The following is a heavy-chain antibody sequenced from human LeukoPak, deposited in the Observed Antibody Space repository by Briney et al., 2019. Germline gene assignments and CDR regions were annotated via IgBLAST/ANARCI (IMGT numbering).Heavy chain of an antibody. J-gene: IGHJ6*03. CDR2: IRYDGSNK. Sequence: GGSLRLSCAASGFTFSSYGMHWVRQAPGKGLEWVAFIRYDGSNKYYADSVKGRFTISRDNSKNTLYLQMNSLRAEDTAVYYCANYVVVPAAIGEVYYMDVWGKGTTVTVSS. CDR3: ANYVVVPAAIGEVYYMDV. CDR1: GFTFSSYG. V-gene: IGHV3-30*02. D-gene: IGHD2-2*01.